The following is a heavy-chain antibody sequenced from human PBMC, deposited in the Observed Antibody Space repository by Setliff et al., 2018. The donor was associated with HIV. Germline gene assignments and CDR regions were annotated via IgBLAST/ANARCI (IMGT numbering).Heavy chain of an antibody. J-gene: IGHJ4*02. CDR3: AKNRPMSGVAGAVGLYFDY. V-gene: IGHV3-33*06. D-gene: IGHD1-26*01. CDR2: IWADEITK. CDR1: GFTFSPYA. Sequence: GGSLRLSCATSGFTFSPYAIHWVRQAPGMGLEWVAMIWADEITKFYADSVKGRFTISRDNSKNTMYLQMNSLRAEDTAVYYCAKNRPMSGVAGAVGLYFDYRGQGTLVTVSS.